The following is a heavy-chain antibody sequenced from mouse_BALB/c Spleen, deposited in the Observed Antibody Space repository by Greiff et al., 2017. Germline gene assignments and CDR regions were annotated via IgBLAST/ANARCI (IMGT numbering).Heavy chain of an antibody. CDR3: ARGLYDYDGFAY. CDR2: ISSGGST. J-gene: IGHJ3*01. V-gene: IGHV5-6-5*01. Sequence: EVHLVESGGGLVKPGGSLKLSCAASGFTFSSYAMSWVRQTPEKRLEWVASISSGGSTYYPDSVKGRFTISRDNARNILYLQMSSLRSEDTAMYYCARGLYDYDGFAYWGQGTLVTVSA. D-gene: IGHD2-4*01. CDR1: GFTFSSYA.